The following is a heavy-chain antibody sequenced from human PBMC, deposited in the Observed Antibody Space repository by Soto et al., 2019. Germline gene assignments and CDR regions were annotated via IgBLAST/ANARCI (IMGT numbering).Heavy chain of an antibody. Sequence: ASVKVSCKASGYTFTSYGISWVRQAPGQGLEWMGWISACNGNTNYAQKLQGRVTMTTDTSTSTAYMELRSLRSDDTAVYYCASGIQWELRSGYYYYGMDVWGQGTTVTVSS. CDR3: ASGIQWELRSGYYYYGMDV. V-gene: IGHV1-18*01. D-gene: IGHD1-26*01. J-gene: IGHJ6*02. CDR1: GYTFTSYG. CDR2: ISACNGNT.